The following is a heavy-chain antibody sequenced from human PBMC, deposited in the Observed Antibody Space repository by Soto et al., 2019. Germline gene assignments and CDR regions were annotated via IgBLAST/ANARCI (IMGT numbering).Heavy chain of an antibody. CDR2: IYYSGST. CDR1: GGSISSGGYY. V-gene: IGHV4-31*03. D-gene: IGHD2-15*01. CDR3: AFRRDGIFDY. J-gene: IGHJ4*02. Sequence: SETLSLTCTVSGGSISSGGYYWSWIRQHPGKALEWIGYIYYSGSTYYNPSLKSRVTISVDTSKNQFSLKLSSVTAADTAVYYCAFRRDGIFDYWGQGTLVTVSS.